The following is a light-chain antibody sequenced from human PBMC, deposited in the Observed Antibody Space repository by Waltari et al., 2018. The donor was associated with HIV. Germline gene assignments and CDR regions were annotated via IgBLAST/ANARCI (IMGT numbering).Light chain of an antibody. CDR3: QSYDSSLSGWVV. CDR1: SSNIGAGDD. J-gene: IGLJ2*01. V-gene: IGLV1-40*01. Sequence: QSVLPQPPSVSGAPGQRVTISRTGSSSNIGAGDDVHWSQQLPGTAPTLLIYGTNNRPSGVPDRFSGSKSGTSASLAITGLQAEDEAEYYCQSYDSSLSGWVVFGGGTKVTVL. CDR2: GTN.